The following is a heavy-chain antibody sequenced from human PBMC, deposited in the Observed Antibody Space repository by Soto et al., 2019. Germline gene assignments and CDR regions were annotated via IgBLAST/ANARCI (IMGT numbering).Heavy chain of an antibody. D-gene: IGHD3-16*02. V-gene: IGHV1-24*01. CDR2: FDPEDGET. CDR1: GYTLTELS. J-gene: IGHJ1*01. CDR3: ATTAVRRDDYIWGSYRSGAEYFQH. Sequence: ASVKVSCKVSGYTLTELSMHWVRQAPGKGLEWMGGFDPEDGETIYAQKFQGRVTMTEDTATDTAYMEPSSLRSEDTAVYYCATTAVRRDDYIWGSYRSGAEYFQHWGQGTLVTVSS.